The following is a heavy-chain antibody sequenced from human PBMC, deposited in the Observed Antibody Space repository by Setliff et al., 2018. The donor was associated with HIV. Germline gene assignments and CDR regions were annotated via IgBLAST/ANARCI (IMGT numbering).Heavy chain of an antibody. D-gene: IGHD6-13*01. J-gene: IGHJ6*03. CDR1: GGSISSSSYY. CDR2: IYYSGGT. CDR3: ARGSSWQYYYYYYMDV. V-gene: IGHV4-39*07. Sequence: SETLSLTCTVSGGSISSSSYYWGWIRQPPGKGLEWIGSIYYSGGTYYNPSLKSRVTISVDTSKNQFSLKLSSVTAADTAVYYCARGSSWQYYYYYYMDVWGKGTTVTVSS.